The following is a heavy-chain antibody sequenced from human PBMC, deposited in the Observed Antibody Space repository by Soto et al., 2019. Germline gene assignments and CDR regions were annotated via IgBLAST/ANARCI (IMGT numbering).Heavy chain of an antibody. CDR2: ISAYNGNT. Sequence: QVQLVQSGAEVKKPGASVKVSCKASGYTFTSYVISWVRQAPGQGLEWMGWISAYNGNTNYAQKLQGGVTMTTDKSTSTAYMELRSMSSDDTAVYYCARDTGTTGPYYYYYMDVWGKGTTVTVSS. CDR1: GYTFTSYV. V-gene: IGHV1-18*01. J-gene: IGHJ6*03. CDR3: ARDTGTTGPYYYYYMDV. D-gene: IGHD1-1*01.